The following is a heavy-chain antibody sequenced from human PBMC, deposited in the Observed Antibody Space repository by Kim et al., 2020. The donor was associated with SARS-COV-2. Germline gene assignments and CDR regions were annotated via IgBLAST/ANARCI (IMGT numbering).Heavy chain of an antibody. J-gene: IGHJ3*02. CDR2: IYPGDSDT. CDR1: GYSFTSYW. D-gene: IGHD6-19*01. V-gene: IGHV5-51*01. CDR3: ATELIAVAGTRAFDI. Sequence: GASLKISCKGSGYSFTSYWIGWVRQMPGKGLEWMGIIYPGDSDTRYSPSFQGQVTISADKSISTAYLQWSSLKASDTAMYYCATELIAVAGTRAFDIWGQGTMVTVSS.